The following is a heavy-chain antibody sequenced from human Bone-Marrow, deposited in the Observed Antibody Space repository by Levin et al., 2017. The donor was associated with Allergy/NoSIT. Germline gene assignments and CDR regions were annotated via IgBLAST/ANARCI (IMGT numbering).Heavy chain of an antibody. CDR1: GFTFSSYG. Sequence: PGGSLRLSCAASGFTFSSYGMHWVRQAPGKGLEWVAVISYDGSNKYYADSVKGRFTISRDNSKNTLYLQMNSLRAEDTAVYYCAKRRAGYQPLLYGYFDYWGQGTLVTVSS. V-gene: IGHV3-30*18. CDR2: ISYDGSNK. D-gene: IGHD2-2*02. CDR3: AKRRAGYQPLLYGYFDY. J-gene: IGHJ4*02.